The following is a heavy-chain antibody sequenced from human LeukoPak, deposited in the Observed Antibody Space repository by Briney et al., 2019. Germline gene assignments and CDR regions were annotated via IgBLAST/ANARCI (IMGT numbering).Heavy chain of an antibody. CDR1: GYTFTSYG. V-gene: IGHV1-18*01. CDR2: ITNNNGNA. D-gene: IGHD2-2*01. Sequence: RASVQFSYKSSGYTFTSYGISWVRQAAGRRLERMGWITNNNGNANYPQKFEGRVSMATDTSTGTAYMELRSLISDDTAVYYCARVDLGYCSSTNCYDHYYHMDVWGKGTTVTVSS. CDR3: ARVDLGYCSSTNCYDHYYHMDV. J-gene: IGHJ6*03.